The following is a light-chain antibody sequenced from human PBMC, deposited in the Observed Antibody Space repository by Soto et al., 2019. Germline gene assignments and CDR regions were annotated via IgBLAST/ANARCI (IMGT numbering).Light chain of an antibody. Sequence: EIVMTQSPATLSVSPGERATLSCRASQSVSSNLAWYQQKPGQAHRLLIYGASTRATGIPARFSGSGSGTEFTLTISSLQSEDFAVYYCQQYNNWPPSTFGGGTKVEIK. V-gene: IGKV3-15*01. J-gene: IGKJ4*01. CDR2: GAS. CDR1: QSVSSN. CDR3: QQYNNWPPST.